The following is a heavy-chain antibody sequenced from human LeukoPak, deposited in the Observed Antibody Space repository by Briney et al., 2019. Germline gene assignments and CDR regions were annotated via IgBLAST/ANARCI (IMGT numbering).Heavy chain of an antibody. Sequence: SETLSLTCTVSGGSISSSSYYWGWIRQPPEKGLEWIGSVYYSGRTYDNPSLKSRVTVSVDTSKSQFSLKLSSVTAADTAVYYCARLLYDRSGYYYFDYWGQGTLVTVSS. V-gene: IGHV4-39*01. CDR3: ARLLYDRSGYYYFDY. D-gene: IGHD3-22*01. CDR2: VYYSGRT. CDR1: GGSISSSSYY. J-gene: IGHJ4*02.